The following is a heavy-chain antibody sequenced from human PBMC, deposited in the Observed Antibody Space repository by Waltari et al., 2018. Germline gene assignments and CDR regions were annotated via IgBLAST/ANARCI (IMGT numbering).Heavy chain of an antibody. D-gene: IGHD1-26*01. CDR1: GFTLTSYS. Sequence: EVQLVESGGGLVQPGGSLRLACAASGFTLTSYSMNWVRQAPGKGLEWVSSIGTSGTSKYYADSVKGRFTVSRDNAKNSMYLEMDSLRAEDTAVYYCARWRWHQSELDSWGQGTLVTVSS. CDR2: IGTSGTSK. J-gene: IGHJ4*02. V-gene: IGHV3-21*01. CDR3: ARWRWHQSELDS.